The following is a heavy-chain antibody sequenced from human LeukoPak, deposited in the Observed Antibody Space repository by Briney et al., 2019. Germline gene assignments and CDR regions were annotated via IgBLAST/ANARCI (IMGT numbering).Heavy chain of an antibody. D-gene: IGHD3-16*01. Sequence: PSETLSLTCAVYGGSFSGYYWSWIRQPPGKGLEWIGEINHSGSTNYNPSLKSRVTISVDTSKNQFSLKLSSVTAADTAVYYCASGGNGNYWGQGTLVTVSS. CDR3: ASGGNGNY. J-gene: IGHJ4*02. V-gene: IGHV4-34*01. CDR2: INHSGST. CDR1: GGSFSGYY.